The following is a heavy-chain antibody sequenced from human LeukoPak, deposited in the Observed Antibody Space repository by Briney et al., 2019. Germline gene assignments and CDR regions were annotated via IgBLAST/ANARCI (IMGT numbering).Heavy chain of an antibody. V-gene: IGHV3-30*03. J-gene: IGHJ5*02. Sequence: PGGSLRLSCAASGFTFSSYGMHWVRQAPGRGLEWVAVISFDGNIKYYADSVKGRFTISRDNSKNTLYLQVNGLSTEDTAVYYCARSGWSDPWGQGTQVTVSS. CDR3: ARSGWSDP. CDR1: GFTFSSYG. CDR2: ISFDGNIK.